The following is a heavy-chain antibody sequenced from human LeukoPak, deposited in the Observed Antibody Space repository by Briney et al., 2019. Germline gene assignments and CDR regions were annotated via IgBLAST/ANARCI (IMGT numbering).Heavy chain of an antibody. CDR3: ARDLGSQLELNDY. Sequence: GASVKASCKASGYTFTGYYMHWVRQAPGQGLEWMGWINPNSGGTNYAQKFQGRVTMTRDTSISTAYMELSRLRSDDTAVYYCARDLGSQLELNDYWGQGTPVTVSS. CDR2: INPNSGGT. V-gene: IGHV1-2*02. J-gene: IGHJ4*02. D-gene: IGHD1-7*01. CDR1: GYTFTGYY.